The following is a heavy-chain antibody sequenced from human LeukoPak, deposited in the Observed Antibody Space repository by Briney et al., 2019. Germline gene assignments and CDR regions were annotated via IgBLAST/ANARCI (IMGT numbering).Heavy chain of an antibody. CDR2: INHSGST. CDR3: ARGPGAAAAIPGRRSGLDP. CDR1: GGSFSGYY. J-gene: IGHJ5*02. V-gene: IGHV4-34*01. Sequence: SETLSLTCAVYGGSFSGYYWRWIRQPPGKGLEWIGGINHSGSTNYNPSLKSRVTISVDTSKNQFALKLSSVTAADTAAYYCARGPGAAAAIPGRRSGLDPWGQGTLVTVSS. D-gene: IGHD2-2*02.